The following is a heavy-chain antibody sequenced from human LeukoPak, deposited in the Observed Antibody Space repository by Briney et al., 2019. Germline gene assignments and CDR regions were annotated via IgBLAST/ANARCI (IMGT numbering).Heavy chain of an antibody. CDR3: ARASNGVVLAANYYYYYYMDV. CDR1: GYTFTSYY. D-gene: IGHD2-2*01. CDR2: INPSGGST. Sequence: EASVKVSCKASGYTFTSYYMHWVRQAPGQGLEWMGIINPSGGSTSYAQKFQGRVTMTRDTSTSTVYMELSSLRSEDTAVYYCARASNGVVLAANYYYYYYMDVWGKGTTVTVSS. V-gene: IGHV1-46*01. J-gene: IGHJ6*03.